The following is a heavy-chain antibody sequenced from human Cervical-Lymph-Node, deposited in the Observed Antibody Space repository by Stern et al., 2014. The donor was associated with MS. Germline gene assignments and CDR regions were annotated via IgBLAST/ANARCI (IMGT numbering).Heavy chain of an antibody. D-gene: IGHD3-3*01. CDR1: GYIFPDSY. V-gene: IGHV1-2*02. CDR3: ARGSGTAYDLRGDY. Sequence: VQLVDSGAEARAPGASMKVSCKASGYIFPDSYLHWVRQAPGQGLEWLGLINPNSGGTNYAQNFQGRVTMTRDTSISTAYMELRWLGSADTAVYYCARGSGTAYDLRGDYWGQGTLVTVSS. CDR2: INPNSGGT. J-gene: IGHJ4*01.